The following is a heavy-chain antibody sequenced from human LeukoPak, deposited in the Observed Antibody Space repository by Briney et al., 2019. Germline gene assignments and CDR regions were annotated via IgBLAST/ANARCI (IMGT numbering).Heavy chain of an antibody. CDR2: FSGSGGST. Sequence: GGSLRLSCAASGFIFSNYAMSWVRQAPGKGLQWVSAFSGSGGSTYYADSVKGRFTISRDNSRNTLYLQMNSLRAEDTAVYYCARSGLSRYGFWGQGTLVTVSS. CDR3: ARSGLSRYGF. V-gene: IGHV3-23*01. CDR1: GFIFSNYA. D-gene: IGHD2/OR15-2a*01. J-gene: IGHJ4*02.